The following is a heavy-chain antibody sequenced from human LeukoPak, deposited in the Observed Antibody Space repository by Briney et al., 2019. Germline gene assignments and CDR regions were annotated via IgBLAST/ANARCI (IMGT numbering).Heavy chain of an antibody. CDR2: IYGSGRRT. CDR3: VKEGTSAYFDS. D-gene: IGHD2-2*01. V-gene: IGHV3-23*01. CDR1: GFTFSIYA. J-gene: IGHJ4*02. Sequence: PGGSLRLSCVASGFTFSIYAMSWVRQAPGKGLEWVSEIYGSGRRTYYADFLKGRFTISRDNSKNTVYLQMNSLRAEDTAVYYCVKEGTSAYFDSWGKGILVTVSS.